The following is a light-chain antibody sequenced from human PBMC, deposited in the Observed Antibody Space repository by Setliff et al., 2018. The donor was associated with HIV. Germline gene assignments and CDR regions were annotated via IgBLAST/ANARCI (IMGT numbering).Light chain of an antibody. CDR1: SSNIGSNS. J-gene: IGLJ3*02. Sequence: QSVLTQPPSASGTPGQRVTISCSGGSSNIGSNSVNWYQQLPGAAPKLLIYSSDQRPSGVPDRFSGSKSGTSASLAISGLQSEDEADYYCTAWDNSLNGRLFGGGTKVTVL. CDR2: SSD. CDR3: TAWDNSLNGRL. V-gene: IGLV1-44*01.